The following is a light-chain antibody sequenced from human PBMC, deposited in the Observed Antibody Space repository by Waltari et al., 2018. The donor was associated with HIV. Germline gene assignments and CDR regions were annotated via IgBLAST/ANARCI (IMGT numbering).Light chain of an antibody. CDR1: SSNIRAGLD. CDR2: NNT. J-gene: IGLJ2*01. CDR3: QSYDISLSGWV. V-gene: IGLV1-40*01. Sequence: QSVLPQPPSVSGAPGQRVTISCTGTSSNIRAGLDAHWYQQLPGTVPKVLIYNNTNRPSGVPDRFSGSKSATSASLAITGLQAEDEANYYCQSYDISLSGWVFGGGTKLTVL.